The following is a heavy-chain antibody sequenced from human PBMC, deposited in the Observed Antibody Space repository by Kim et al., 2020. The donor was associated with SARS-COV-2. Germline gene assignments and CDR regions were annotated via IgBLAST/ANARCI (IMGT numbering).Heavy chain of an antibody. Sequence: GESLKISCKGSGYSFTSYWIGWVRQMPGKGLEWMGIIYPGDSDTRYSPSFQGQVTISADKSISTAYLQWSSLKASDTAMYYCARGVRDQYYYGSGSYYNAEYYFDYWGQGTLVPVSS. CDR1: GYSFTSYW. CDR3: ARGVRDQYYYGSGSYYNAEYYFDY. CDR2: IYPGDSDT. D-gene: IGHD3-10*01. V-gene: IGHV5-51*01. J-gene: IGHJ4*02.